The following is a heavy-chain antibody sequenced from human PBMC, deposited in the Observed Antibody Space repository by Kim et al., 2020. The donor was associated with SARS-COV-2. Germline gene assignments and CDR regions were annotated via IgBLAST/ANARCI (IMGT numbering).Heavy chain of an antibody. Sequence: GGSLRLSCAASGFTFDDYAMHWVRQAPGKGLEWVSLISWDGGSTYYADSVKGRFTISRDNSKNSLYLQMNSLRAEDTALYYCAKDITWGGLLNYGMDVWGQGTTVTVSS. CDR1: GFTFDDYA. D-gene: IGHD3-10*01. J-gene: IGHJ6*02. V-gene: IGHV3-43D*03. CDR3: AKDITWGGLLNYGMDV. CDR2: ISWDGGST.